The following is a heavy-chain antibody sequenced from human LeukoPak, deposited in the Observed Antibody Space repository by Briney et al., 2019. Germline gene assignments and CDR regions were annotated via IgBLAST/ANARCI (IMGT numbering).Heavy chain of an antibody. Sequence: SETLSLTCAVYGGSFSGYYWSWIRQPPGKGLEWIGEINHSGSTNYNPSLKSRATISVDTSKNQFSLKLSSVTAADTAVYYCARSGPPYDYVWGSYRYYFDYWGQGTLVTVSS. D-gene: IGHD3-16*02. J-gene: IGHJ4*02. CDR1: GGSFSGYY. CDR3: ARSGPPYDYVWGSYRYYFDY. CDR2: INHSGST. V-gene: IGHV4-34*01.